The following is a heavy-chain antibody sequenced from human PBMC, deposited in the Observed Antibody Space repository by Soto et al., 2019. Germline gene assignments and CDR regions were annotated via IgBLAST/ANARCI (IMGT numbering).Heavy chain of an antibody. D-gene: IGHD1-26*01. V-gene: IGHV3-30*18. CDR1: GFIFSDYG. CDR3: AKSLSGGTLRGAFDI. Sequence: PGGSLRLSCAASGFIFSDYGMHWVRQAPGKGLEWVAVISYDGSNKYYANSVKGRFTISRDNSKNTLYLQMNSLRAEDTAVYYCAKSLSGGTLRGAFDIWGQGTTVTVSS. CDR2: ISYDGSNK. J-gene: IGHJ3*02.